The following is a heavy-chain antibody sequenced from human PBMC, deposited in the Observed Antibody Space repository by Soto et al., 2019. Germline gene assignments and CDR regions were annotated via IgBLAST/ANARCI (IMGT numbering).Heavy chain of an antibody. Sequence: QVQLVQSGAEVKRPGASVKVSCTASGYTFTNFGVTWVRQAPGQGLEWMSWISPETGKTYCARKLQGRVTMTTDTSTNTAYMKLGSLRSDDTAVYYCVRDLRDYGGDVGYFDYWGQGTLVIVSS. J-gene: IGHJ4*02. D-gene: IGHD2-21*02. CDR3: VRDLRDYGGDVGYFDY. V-gene: IGHV1-18*01. CDR1: GYTFTNFG. CDR2: ISPETGKT.